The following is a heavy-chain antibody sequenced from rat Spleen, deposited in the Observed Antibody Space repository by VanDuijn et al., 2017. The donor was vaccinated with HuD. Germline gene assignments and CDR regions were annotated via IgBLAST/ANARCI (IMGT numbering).Heavy chain of an antibody. V-gene: IGHV5-20*01. CDR3: TTENPYNYNVMDA. Sequence: EVQLVESDGGLVQPGRSLKLSCAASGFTFSDYYMAWVRQAPTKGLEWVATINYDGGSTYYRDSVKGRFTISRDNAKSTLYLQMDSLRSEDTATYYCTTENPYNYNVMDAWGQGASVTVSS. CDR1: GFTFSDYY. CDR2: INYDGGST. D-gene: IGHD1-5*01. J-gene: IGHJ4*01.